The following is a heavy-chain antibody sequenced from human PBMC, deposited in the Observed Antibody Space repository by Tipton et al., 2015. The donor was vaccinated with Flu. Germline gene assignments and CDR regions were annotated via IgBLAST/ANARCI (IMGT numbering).Heavy chain of an antibody. V-gene: IGHV3-30-3*01. D-gene: IGHD3-9*01. CDR3: ARDEEVEYHDILTGPQS. Sequence: SLRLSCAASGFTFSSYAMHWVRQAPGKGLEWVAVISYDGSNKYYADSVKGRFTISRDNSKNTLYLQMNSLRAEDTAVYYCARDEEVEYHDILTGPQSWGQGTLVTVSS. CDR2: ISYDGSNK. J-gene: IGHJ5*02. CDR1: GFTFSSYA.